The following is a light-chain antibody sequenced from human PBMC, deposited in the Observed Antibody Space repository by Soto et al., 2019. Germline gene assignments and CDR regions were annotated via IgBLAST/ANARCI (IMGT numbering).Light chain of an antibody. CDR1: QSVNSNH. V-gene: IGKV3-20*01. J-gene: IGKJ5*01. CDR2: GAS. CDR3: QQYGSSLVT. Sequence: EIVLTQSPGTLSLSPGERDTLSCRASQSVNSNHLAWYQQRPGQAPRLLIYGASIRATGIPDRFSGSGSGTDFTLTISRLEPEDFAVFYCQQYGSSLVTFGQGTRLEIK.